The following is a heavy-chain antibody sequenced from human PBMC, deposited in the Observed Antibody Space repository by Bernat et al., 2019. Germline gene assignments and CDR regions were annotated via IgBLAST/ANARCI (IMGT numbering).Heavy chain of an antibody. CDR1: GFTVSSNY. CDR3: ARARYYYDSSGYYYYFDY. V-gene: IGHV3-53*05. J-gene: IGHJ4*02. D-gene: IGHD3-22*01. CDR2: IYSGGST. Sequence: EVQLVETGGGLIQPGGSLRLSCAASGFTVSSNYMSWVRQAPGKGLEWVSVIYSGGSTYYADSVKGRFTISRDNSKNTLYLQMNSLRAEDTAVYYCARARYYYDSSGYYYYFDYWGQGTLVTVSS.